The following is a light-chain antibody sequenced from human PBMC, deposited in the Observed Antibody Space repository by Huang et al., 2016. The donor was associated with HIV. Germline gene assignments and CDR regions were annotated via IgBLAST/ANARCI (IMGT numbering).Light chain of an antibody. CDR2: DAS. Sequence: EIVLTQSPATLSLSPGQRVTLSSRASQSVSDFLAWYQQKPGQAPRLLFYDASKRATGIPARFSGSGAGTDFTLTISSLEPEDFAVYYCQQRSKWPLTFGGGTKVESK. V-gene: IGKV3-11*01. CDR1: QSVSDF. J-gene: IGKJ4*01. CDR3: QQRSKWPLT.